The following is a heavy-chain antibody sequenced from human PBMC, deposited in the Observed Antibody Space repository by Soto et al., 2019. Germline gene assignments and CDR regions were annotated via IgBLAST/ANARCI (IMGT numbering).Heavy chain of an antibody. CDR2: ISYDGSNK. CDR3: ARVRTDYYYYYGMDV. V-gene: IGHV3-30*03. Sequence: GGPLRLCCAASGFTFGGYGMHWVRQAPGKGLEWVAVISYDGSNKYYADSVKGRFTISRDNSKNTLYLQMNSLRAEDTAVYYCARVRTDYYYYYGMDVWGQGTTVTVSS. J-gene: IGHJ6*02. D-gene: IGHD1-1*01. CDR1: GFTFGGYG.